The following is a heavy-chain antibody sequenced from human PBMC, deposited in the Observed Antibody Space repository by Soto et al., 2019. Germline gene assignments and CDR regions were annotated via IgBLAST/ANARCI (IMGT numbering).Heavy chain of an antibody. V-gene: IGHV1-3*01. Sequence: ASVKVSCKASGYTFTSYAMHWVRQAPGQRLEWMGWINAGNGNTKYSQKFQGRVTITRDTSASTAYMELSSLTSEDTAVYYCARDADSMPYYFDNWGQGTLVTVSS. CDR3: ARDADSMPYYFDN. D-gene: IGHD3-3*02. CDR1: GYTFTSYA. CDR2: INAGNGNT. J-gene: IGHJ4*02.